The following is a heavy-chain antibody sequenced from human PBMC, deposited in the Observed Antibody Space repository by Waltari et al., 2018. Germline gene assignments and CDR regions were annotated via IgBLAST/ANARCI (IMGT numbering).Heavy chain of an antibody. CDR3: ARKFLERSGNYYGMDV. CDR1: GFTFSSYW. CDR2: INSDGSST. V-gene: IGHV3-74*01. J-gene: IGHJ6*02. Sequence: EVQLVESGGGLVQPGGSLRLSCAASGFTFSSYWMHWVRQAPGKGLVWVSRINSDGSSTSDADSVKCRFTIARDNAKNTLYLQMNSLRAEDTAVYYCARKFLERSGNYYGMDVWGQGTTVTVSS. D-gene: IGHD3-3*01.